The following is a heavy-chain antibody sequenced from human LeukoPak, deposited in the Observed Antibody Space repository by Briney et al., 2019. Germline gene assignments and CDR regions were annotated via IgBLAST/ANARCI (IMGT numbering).Heavy chain of an antibody. D-gene: IGHD6-6*01. CDR3: ARWIAARPYYYGMDV. CDR2: IKQDGSEK. CDR1: GFTFSSYW. J-gene: IGHJ6*02. Sequence: GGSLRLSCAASGFTFSSYWMSWVRQAPGKGLEWVANIKQDGSEKYYVDSVKGRFTISRDNAKNSLYLQMNSLRAEDTAVYYCARWIAARPYYYGMDVWGQGTTVTVSS. V-gene: IGHV3-7*03.